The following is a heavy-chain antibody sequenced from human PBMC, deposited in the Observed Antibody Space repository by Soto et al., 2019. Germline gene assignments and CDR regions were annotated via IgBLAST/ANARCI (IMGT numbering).Heavy chain of an antibody. CDR2: INHSGST. J-gene: IGHJ6*03. D-gene: IGHD2-2*01. Sequence: SETLSLTCAVYGGSFSGYYWSWIRQPPGKGLEWIGEINHSGSTNYNPSLKSRVTISVDTSKNQFSLKLSSVTAADTAVYYCARARRYCSSTSCYSDYYYYMDVWGKGTTVTVSS. CDR1: GGSFSGYY. CDR3: ARARRYCSSTSCYSDYYYYMDV. V-gene: IGHV4-34*01.